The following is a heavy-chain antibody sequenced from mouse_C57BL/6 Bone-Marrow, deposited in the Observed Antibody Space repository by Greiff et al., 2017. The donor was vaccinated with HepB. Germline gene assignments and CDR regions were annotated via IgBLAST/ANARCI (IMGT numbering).Heavy chain of an antibody. CDR3: ARDDYERVYAMDY. V-gene: IGHV1-19*01. D-gene: IGHD2-4*01. J-gene: IGHJ4*01. CDR2: INPYNGGT. Sequence: VQLQQSGPVLVKPGASVKMSCKASGYTFTDYYMNWVKQSHGKSLEWIGVINPYNGGTSYNQKFKGKATLTVDKSSSTAYMELNSLTSEDSAVYYWARDDYERVYAMDYWGQGTSVTVSS. CDR1: GYTFTDYY.